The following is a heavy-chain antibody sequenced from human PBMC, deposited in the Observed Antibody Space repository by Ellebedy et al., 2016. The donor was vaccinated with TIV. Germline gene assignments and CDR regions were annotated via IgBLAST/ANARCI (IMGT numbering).Heavy chain of an antibody. D-gene: IGHD2-21*02. Sequence: GGSLRLSCAASGFTFSSYWMHWVRQAPGKGLVWVSRINTDGSSTSYADSVKGRFTISRDNARNTLYLQMNSLRAEDTAVYYCAKGEVVTAIGAFDIWGQGTMVTVSS. CDR3: AKGEVVTAIGAFDI. CDR1: GFTFSSYW. CDR2: INTDGSST. V-gene: IGHV3-74*01. J-gene: IGHJ3*02.